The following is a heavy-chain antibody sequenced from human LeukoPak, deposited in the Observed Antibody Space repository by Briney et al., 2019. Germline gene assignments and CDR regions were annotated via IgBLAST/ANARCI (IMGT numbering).Heavy chain of an antibody. D-gene: IGHD3-3*01. J-gene: IGHJ3*02. CDR3: AKKSIDYDFWSAFDI. CDR1: GFTFGTYW. CDR2: INRDGSER. V-gene: IGHV3-7*01. Sequence: PGGSLRLSCAAPGFTFGTYWMSWIRQAPGKGLEWVANINRDGSERYYVDSVKGRFTISRDTSKNTLYLQMKSLRPEDTALYYCAKKSIDYDFWSAFDIWGQGTMVTVSS.